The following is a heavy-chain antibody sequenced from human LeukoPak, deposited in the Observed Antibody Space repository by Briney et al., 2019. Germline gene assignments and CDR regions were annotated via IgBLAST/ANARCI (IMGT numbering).Heavy chain of an antibody. Sequence: LSLTCTVSGGSISSSSYYWGWIRQPPGKGLEWVSYISSRGSTIYYADSVKGRFTISRDNAKNSLYLQMNSLRAEDTAVYNCARDISTIFGVVRLGFDYWGQGTLVTVSS. D-gene: IGHD3-3*01. V-gene: IGHV3-11*04. CDR1: GGSISSSSYY. CDR3: ARDISTIFGVVRLGFDY. J-gene: IGHJ4*02. CDR2: ISSRGSTI.